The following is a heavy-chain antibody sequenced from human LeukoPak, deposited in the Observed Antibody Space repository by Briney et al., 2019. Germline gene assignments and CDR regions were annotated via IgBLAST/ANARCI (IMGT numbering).Heavy chain of an antibody. D-gene: IGHD6-13*01. J-gene: IGHJ4*02. CDR3: ASLAAAGTSKRPPRY. V-gene: IGHV4-34*01. CDR2: INHSGST. CDR1: GGSFSGYY. Sequence: PSETLSLTCAVYGGSFSGYYWSWIRQPPGKGLEWIGEINHSGSTNYNPSLKSRVTISVDTSKNQFSLKLSSVTAADTAVYYCASLAAAGTSKRPPRYWGQGTLVTVSS.